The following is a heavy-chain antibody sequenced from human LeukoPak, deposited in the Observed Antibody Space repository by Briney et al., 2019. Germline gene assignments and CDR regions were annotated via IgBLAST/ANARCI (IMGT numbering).Heavy chain of an antibody. J-gene: IGHJ6*04. CDR1: GYTFTGYY. V-gene: IGHV1-2*02. D-gene: IGHD3-10*01. CDR3: ARDLSGRLLWFGGYYSEGMDV. CDR2: INLNSGGT. Sequence: GASVKVSCKASGYTFTGYYMHWVRQAPGQGLEWMGWINLNSGGTNYAQKFQGRVTMTRDTSISTAYMELSRLRSDDTAVYYCARDLSGRLLWFGGYYSEGMDVWGKGTTVTISS.